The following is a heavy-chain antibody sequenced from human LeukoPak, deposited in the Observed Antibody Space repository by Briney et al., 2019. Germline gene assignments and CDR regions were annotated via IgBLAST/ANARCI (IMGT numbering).Heavy chain of an antibody. J-gene: IGHJ5*02. V-gene: IGHV1-8*01. CDR1: GYTFTSYD. CDR2: MNPNSGNT. D-gene: IGHD2-15*01. CDR3: ARARARSKNWFDP. Sequence: ASVKVSCKAFGYTFTSYDINWVRQATGQGLEWMGWMNPNSGNTGYAQKFQGRITMTRNTSINTAYMELSSLRSEDTAVYCCARARARSKNWFDPWGQGTLVTVSS.